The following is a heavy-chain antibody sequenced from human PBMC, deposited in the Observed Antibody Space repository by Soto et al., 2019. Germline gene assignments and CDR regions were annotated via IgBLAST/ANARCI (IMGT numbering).Heavy chain of an antibody. Sequence: SETLSLTCDVSGYSISWGYYWGWIRQSPGKGLEWLGTIYHSGTARYMPSLTSRLTISVDTSKNQFSLNLTSVTAADTAVYYCATGLQAGGYFDYWGQGA. V-gene: IGHV4-38-2*01. CDR2: IYHSGTA. CDR3: ATGLQAGGYFDY. J-gene: IGHJ4*02. CDR1: GYSISWGYY.